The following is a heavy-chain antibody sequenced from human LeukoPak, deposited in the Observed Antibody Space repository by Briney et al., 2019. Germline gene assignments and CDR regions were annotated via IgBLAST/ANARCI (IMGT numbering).Heavy chain of an antibody. CDR2: IYYSGST. CDR3: ASTPLWDYYDSSGYYYGYYYYGMDV. Sequence: PSETLSLTCTVSGGSISSYYWSWTRQPPGKGLEWIGYIYYSGSTNYNPSLKSRVTISVDTSKNQFSLKLSSVTAADTAVYYCASTPLWDYYDSSGYYYGYYYYGMDVWGQGTTVTVSS. CDR1: GGSISSYY. V-gene: IGHV4-59*08. J-gene: IGHJ6*02. D-gene: IGHD3-22*01.